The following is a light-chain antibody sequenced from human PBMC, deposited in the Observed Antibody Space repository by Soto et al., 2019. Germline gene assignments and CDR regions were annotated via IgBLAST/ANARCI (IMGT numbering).Light chain of an antibody. J-gene: IGLJ3*02. V-gene: IGLV7-43*01. Sequence: QAVVTQEPSLTVSPGGTVTLTCASRTGAVTSGYYPSWFQQKPGQTPRTLIYSTSNKRSWTPARFSGSLLGGKAALTLSGVQPEDEAEYYCLLYYGGAPVFGGGTKLTVL. CDR1: TGAVTSGYY. CDR2: STS. CDR3: LLYYGGAPV.